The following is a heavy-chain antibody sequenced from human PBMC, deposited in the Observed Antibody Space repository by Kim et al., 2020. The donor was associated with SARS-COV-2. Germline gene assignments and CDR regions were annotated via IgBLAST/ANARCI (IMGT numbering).Heavy chain of an antibody. CDR3: TTDGRYCSGGSCYRYYYYYGMDV. V-gene: IGHV3-15*01. CDR2: IKSKTDGGTT. D-gene: IGHD2-15*01. Sequence: GGSLRLSCAASGFTFSNAWMSWVRQAPGKGLEWVGRIKSKTDGGTTDYAAPVKGRFTISRDDSKNTLYLQMNSLKTEDTAVYYCTTDGRYCSGGSCYRYYYYYGMDVWGQGTTVTVSS. J-gene: IGHJ6*02. CDR1: GFTFSNAW.